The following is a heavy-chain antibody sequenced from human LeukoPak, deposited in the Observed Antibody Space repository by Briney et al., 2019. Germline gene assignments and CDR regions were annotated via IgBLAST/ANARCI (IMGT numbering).Heavy chain of an antibody. CDR2: IWYDGSDN. V-gene: IGHV3-33*01. Sequence: PGRSLRLSCAASGFTFSSYGMHWVRQAPGKGLEWVAVIWYDGSDNYYADSVKGRFTISRDDSKNTVYLQMDSLRAEDTAVYYCARESAPRYYGDFDHWGQGTLVTVSS. D-gene: IGHD4-17*01. CDR3: ARESAPRYYGDFDH. J-gene: IGHJ4*02. CDR1: GFTFSSYG.